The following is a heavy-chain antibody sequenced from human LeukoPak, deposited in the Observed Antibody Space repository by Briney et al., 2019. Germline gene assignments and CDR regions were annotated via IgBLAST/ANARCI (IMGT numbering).Heavy chain of an antibody. V-gene: IGHV1-46*01. J-gene: IGHJ5*02. CDR1: GYTFTSYY. CDR2: INPSGGRT. D-gene: IGHD3-10*01. Sequence: GASVKVSCKASGYTFTSYYIHWVRQAPGQGLEWMGIINPSGGRTTYAQKFQGRLTMTRDTSTSTVYMELSSLRSEDTAVYYCARTFGEFVNWFDLWGQGTLVTVSS. CDR3: ARTFGEFVNWFDL.